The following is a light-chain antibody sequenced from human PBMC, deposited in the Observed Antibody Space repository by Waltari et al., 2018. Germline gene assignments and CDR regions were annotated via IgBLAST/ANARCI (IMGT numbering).Light chain of an antibody. V-gene: IGLV2-14*01. CDR2: DLT. Sequence: QSVLTQPASVSGSPGQPITISCTGTNSDIGSYSYVSWYQQYPGQAPKLIIYDLTERPSGVSTRFYGSKSGNTASLTISGLQADDEADYFCSSYTGRGTVIFGRGTMVTVL. CDR3: SSYTGRGTVI. J-gene: IGLJ2*01. CDR1: NSDIGSYSY.